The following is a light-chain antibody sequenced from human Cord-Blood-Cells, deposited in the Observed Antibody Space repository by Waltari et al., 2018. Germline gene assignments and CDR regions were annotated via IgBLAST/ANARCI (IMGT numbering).Light chain of an antibody. J-gene: IGKJ4*01. CDR2: DAS. CDR1: QSVSSY. CDR3: QQRSNWPLT. Sequence: DIVLTQSQATLSLSPGERATLSCRASQSVSSYLAWYHQKPGQAPRLLLYDASNRATGIPVRFSGSGSGTDFTLTSSSLGPEDCAVYYCQQRSNWPLTFGGGTKVEIK. V-gene: IGKV3-11*01.